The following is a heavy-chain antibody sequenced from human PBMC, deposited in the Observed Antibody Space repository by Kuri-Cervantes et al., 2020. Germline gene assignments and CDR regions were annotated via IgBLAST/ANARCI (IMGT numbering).Heavy chain of an antibody. CDR1: GYTFTSYG. CDR3: ASPYYYDSSGYYLGGGRSDGFDI. V-gene: IGHV1-18*01. J-gene: IGHJ3*02. CDR2: ISAYNGDT. D-gene: IGHD3-22*01. Sequence: ASVKVSCKASGYTFTSYGISWVRQAPGQGLEWMGWISAYNGDTNYAQKLQGRVTMTTDTSTSTAYMELRSLRSDDTAVYYCASPYYYDSSGYYLGGGRSDGFDIWGQGTMVTVSS.